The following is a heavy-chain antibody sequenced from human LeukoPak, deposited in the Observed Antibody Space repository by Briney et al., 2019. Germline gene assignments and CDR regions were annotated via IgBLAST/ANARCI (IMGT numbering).Heavy chain of an antibody. CDR2: IIPILGIA. CDR1: GGTFSSYA. CDR3: AKRPARDCSGGSCYFDY. V-gene: IGHV1-69*04. D-gene: IGHD2-15*01. J-gene: IGHJ4*02. Sequence: SVKVSCKASGGTFSSYAISWVRQAPGQGLEWMGRIIPILGIANYAQKFQGRVTITADKSTSTAYMELSSLRAEDTTVYYCAKRPARDCSGGSCYFDYWGQGTLVTVSS.